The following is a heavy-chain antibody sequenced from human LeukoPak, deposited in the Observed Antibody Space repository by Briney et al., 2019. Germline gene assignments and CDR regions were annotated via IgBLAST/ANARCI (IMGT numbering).Heavy chain of an antibody. CDR3: ATQSSSWHYLEY. D-gene: IGHD6-13*01. CDR2: IYYGRNY. Sequence: SETLSLTCTVSGYSFSSRSNYWGWIRHPPGKGLEWIGKIYYGRNYKWNSSLKSRGTISVDTSKNQFSLNLSSVTAADTAVYYCATQSSSWHYLEYWGQGTLVTVSS. CDR1: GYSFSSRSNY. V-gene: IGHV4-39*01. J-gene: IGHJ4*02.